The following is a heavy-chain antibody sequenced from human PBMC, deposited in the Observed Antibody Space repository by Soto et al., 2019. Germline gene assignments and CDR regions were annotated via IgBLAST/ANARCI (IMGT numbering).Heavy chain of an antibody. CDR1: GFTFSEYY. V-gene: IGHV3-11*01. Sequence: QGHLVESGGALVKPGGSLRLSCAASGFTFSEYYMSWIRQGPGAGLDWISYISASGNTIYYVDSVKGRFPISRDNAKNSLYLEMNRLRAEDTAVYYCASGLTLFAAWGQGTLVTVSS. CDR2: ISASGNTI. J-gene: IGHJ5*02. D-gene: IGHD3-9*01. CDR3: ASGLTLFAA.